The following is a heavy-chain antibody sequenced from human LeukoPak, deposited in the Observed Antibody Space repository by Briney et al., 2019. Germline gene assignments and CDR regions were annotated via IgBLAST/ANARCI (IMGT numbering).Heavy chain of an antibody. CDR1: GSSFRSST. D-gene: IGHD3-22*01. Sequence: SVKVSCKASGSSFRSSTFAWVRQAPGRGLEWMGGIIPIFGAPNYALEFQGRATITTDESTSTVYMELSSLRSEDTAMYYCARGRLQVALSSGHLKWLDPRGQGSLVTVSS. V-gene: IGHV1-69*05. CDR3: ARGRLQVALSSGHLKWLDP. J-gene: IGHJ5*02. CDR2: IIPIFGAP.